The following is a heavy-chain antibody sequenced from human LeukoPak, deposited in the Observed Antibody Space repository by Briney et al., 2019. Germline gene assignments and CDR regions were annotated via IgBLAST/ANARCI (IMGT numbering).Heavy chain of an antibody. CDR3: AETYTGAKSAVDY. V-gene: IGHV3-23*01. CDR1: AFTFSSYA. Sequence: SGGSLRLSCASSAFTFSSYAMSWVPQAPGKGLVWVSAISGSGGSTYYADSVKGRFTISRDNSKNTLYLQMNSLRAEDTAVYYCAETYTGAKSAVDYWGQGTLVTVSS. J-gene: IGHJ4*02. CDR2: ISGSGGST. D-gene: IGHD7-27*01.